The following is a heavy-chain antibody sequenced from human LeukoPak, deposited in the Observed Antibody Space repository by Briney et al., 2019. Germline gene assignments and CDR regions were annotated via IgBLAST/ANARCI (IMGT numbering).Heavy chain of an antibody. J-gene: IGHJ6*03. CDR1: GLTLSRYW. CDR2: IKQDGSEK. Sequence: GGSLRLSCAVSGLTLSRYWMTWVRQAPGKGLEWVANIKQDGSEKYYVDSVKGRFTISRDNAKNSLYLQMNSLRAEDTAVYYCARVGEGGSYSYHYYYYMDVWGKGTTVTVSS. D-gene: IGHD1-26*01. V-gene: IGHV3-7*01. CDR3: ARVGEGGSYSYHYYYYMDV.